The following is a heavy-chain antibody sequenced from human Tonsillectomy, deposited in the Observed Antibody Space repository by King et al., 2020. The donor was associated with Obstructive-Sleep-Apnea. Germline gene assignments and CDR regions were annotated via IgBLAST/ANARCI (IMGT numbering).Heavy chain of an antibody. D-gene: IGHD4-23*01. Sequence: VQLVESGGGLVQPGGSLRLSCAASGFVFSDYSMHWVRQAPGKGLEFVSFIITNGVSSFYANSVKARFTVSRDNSKNMVYLQMGSLRPEDMAVYYCARERYYGGYDYWGQGTLVTVSS. CDR3: ARERYYGGYDY. CDR1: GFVFSDYS. V-gene: IGHV3-64*01. J-gene: IGHJ4*02. CDR2: IITNGVSS.